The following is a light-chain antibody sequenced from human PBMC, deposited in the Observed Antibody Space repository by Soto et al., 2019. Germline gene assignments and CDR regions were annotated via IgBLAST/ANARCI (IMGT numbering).Light chain of an antibody. CDR3: SSYGGANTVV. V-gene: IGLV2-8*01. CDR1: SNDVGGYNY. J-gene: IGLJ2*01. Sequence: QSVLTQPPSASGSPGQSVTISCTGTSNDVGGYNYVSWYQQHPGKAPKLMIHEVSKRPSGVPDRFSGSKSGNTASLTVSGLLTEDESAYYCSSYGGANTVVFGGGTKLTVL. CDR2: EVS.